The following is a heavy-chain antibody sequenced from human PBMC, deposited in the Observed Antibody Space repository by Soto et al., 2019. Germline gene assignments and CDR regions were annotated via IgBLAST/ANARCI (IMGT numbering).Heavy chain of an antibody. V-gene: IGHV3-48*04. D-gene: IGHD3-10*01. Sequence: GGSLRLSCAASGFTFSSFPMRWVRQAPGKGPEWISHISSSGGIIYYADSVKGRFTISRDNAKNSLYLQMNSLRGEDTAVYYCAREGSVSSSDYYAYYYGMDVWGQGTTVTVSS. CDR2: ISSSGGII. J-gene: IGHJ6*02. CDR1: GFTFSSFP. CDR3: AREGSVSSSDYYAYYYGMDV.